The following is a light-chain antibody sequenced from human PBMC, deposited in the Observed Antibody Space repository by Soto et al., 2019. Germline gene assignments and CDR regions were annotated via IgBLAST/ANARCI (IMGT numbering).Light chain of an antibody. CDR1: QSINNK. J-gene: IGKJ1*01. CDR2: ATS. V-gene: IGKV3-15*01. Sequence: EIKLTQSPATLSVSPGESATLSCRASQSINNKLAWYQQKPGQAPRLLIYATSARATGVPARFSGSGSGTEFTLTISSLQSEDCAVYYCQQYDNWPPTTFCQGTKVEIK. CDR3: QQYDNWPPTT.